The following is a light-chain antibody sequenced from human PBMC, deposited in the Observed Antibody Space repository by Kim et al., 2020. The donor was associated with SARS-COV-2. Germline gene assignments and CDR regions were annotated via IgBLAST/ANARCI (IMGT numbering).Light chain of an antibody. J-gene: IGLJ3*02. Sequence: KTVTRSCTRSSGSIPSSYVHWDQQRPGSAPTTVIYDANQSPSGVPDRFSGSIDSSSNSASLTVSGLRTEDEADYYCQSYDSTKDCVFGGGTQLTVL. V-gene: IGLV6-57*03. CDR3: QSYDSTKDCV. CDR1: SGSIPSSY. CDR2: DAN.